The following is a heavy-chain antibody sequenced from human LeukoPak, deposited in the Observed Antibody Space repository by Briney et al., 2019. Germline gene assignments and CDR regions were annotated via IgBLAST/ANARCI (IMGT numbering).Heavy chain of an antibody. D-gene: IGHD6-19*01. V-gene: IGHV1-18*01. J-gene: IGHJ4*02. CDR1: GYTFTSYG. CDR2: ISAYNGNT. Sequence: ASVKVFCKASGYTFTSYGISWVRQAPGQGLEWMGWISAYNGNTNYAQKLQGRVTMTTDTSTSTAYMELRSLRSDDTAVYYCARKPPSLVAGTLFDYWGQGTLVTVSS. CDR3: ARKPPSLVAGTLFDY.